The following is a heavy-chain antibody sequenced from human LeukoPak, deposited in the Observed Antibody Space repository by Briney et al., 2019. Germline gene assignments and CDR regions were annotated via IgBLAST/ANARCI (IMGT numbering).Heavy chain of an antibody. D-gene: IGHD1-7*01. CDR2: IYISGST. Sequence: PSETLSLTCTVSGGSISGGSISSDYWSWIRQPAGKGLEWIGRIYISGSTNSNPSLKSRVSMSVDTSKNQFSLKLTSVTAADTAVYYCARVKVGTTWFDPWGQGTLVTVSS. CDR3: ARVKVGTTWFDP. V-gene: IGHV4-4*07. J-gene: IGHJ5*02. CDR1: GGSISSDY.